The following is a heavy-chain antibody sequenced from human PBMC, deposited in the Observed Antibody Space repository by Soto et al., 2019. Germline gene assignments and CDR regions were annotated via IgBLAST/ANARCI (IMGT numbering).Heavy chain of an antibody. CDR2: IWYDGSNK. CDR3: ARGFRAWDY. CDR1: GFTFSSYG. Sequence: QVQLVESGGGVVQPGRSLRLSCAASGFTFSSYGMHWVRQAPGKGLEWVAVIWYDGSNKYYADSVKGRFTISRDNSKSTLYLQMNSLRAEETAVYYCARGFRAWDYWGQGTLVTVSS. J-gene: IGHJ4*02. V-gene: IGHV3-33*01.